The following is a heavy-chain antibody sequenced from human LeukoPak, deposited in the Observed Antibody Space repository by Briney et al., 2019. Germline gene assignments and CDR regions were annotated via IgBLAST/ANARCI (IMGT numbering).Heavy chain of an antibody. D-gene: IGHD3-10*01. J-gene: IGHJ4*02. CDR1: GFTFSNYE. CDR2: ISGGGSTM. V-gene: IGHV3-48*03. CDR3: ARDPAGVDY. Sequence: AGGSLRLSCAASGFTFSNYEMSWVRQAPGKGLEWVSYISGGGSTMYYADSVKGRFTISRDNAKNSLFLQMNSLRAEDTAVYYCARDPAGVDYRGQGTLVTVSS.